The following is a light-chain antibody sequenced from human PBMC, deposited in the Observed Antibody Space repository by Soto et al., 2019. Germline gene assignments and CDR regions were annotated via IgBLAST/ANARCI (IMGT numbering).Light chain of an antibody. CDR2: ENN. Sequence: QSVLTPPPSVSAAPGQKVTISCSGSSSNIGNNYVSWYQQLPGTAPKLLIYENNKRPSGIPDRFSGSKSGTSATLGITGLQTGDGADYYCGTWDSSLSAYVFGTGTKVTVL. V-gene: IGLV1-51*02. J-gene: IGLJ1*01. CDR1: SSNIGNNY. CDR3: GTWDSSLSAYV.